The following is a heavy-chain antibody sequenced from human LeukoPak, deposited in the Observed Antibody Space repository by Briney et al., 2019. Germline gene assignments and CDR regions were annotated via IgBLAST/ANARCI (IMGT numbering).Heavy chain of an antibody. Sequence: EASVKVSCKASGYTFTSYYMHWVRQAPGQGLEWMGIINPSGGSTSYAQKFQGRVTITRDTSTSTVYMELSSLRSEDTAVYYCARSFGSSWYFHYYYGMDVWGQGTTVTVSS. CDR3: ARSFGSSWYFHYYYGMDV. CDR1: GYTFTSYY. CDR2: INPSGGST. J-gene: IGHJ6*02. D-gene: IGHD6-13*01. V-gene: IGHV1-46*01.